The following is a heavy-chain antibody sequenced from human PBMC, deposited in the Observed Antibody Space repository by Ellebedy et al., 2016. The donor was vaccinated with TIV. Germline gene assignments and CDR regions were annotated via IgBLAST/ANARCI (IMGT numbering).Heavy chain of an antibody. J-gene: IGHJ6*01. CDR3: ARDGSGTGWYGYFHGMDV. Sequence: ASETLSLTXTVSGGSISSGDYYWSWIRQPPGKGLEWIGHIYYSGSTYYNPSLKSRVTISVDMSKNQFSLKLSSVTAADTAVYYCARDGSGTGWYGYFHGMDVWGQGTTVTVSS. V-gene: IGHV4-30-4*01. CDR1: GGSISSGDYY. D-gene: IGHD6-19*01. CDR2: IYYSGST.